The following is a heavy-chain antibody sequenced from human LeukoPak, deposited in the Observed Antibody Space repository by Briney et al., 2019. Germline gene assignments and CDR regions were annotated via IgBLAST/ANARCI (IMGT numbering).Heavy chain of an antibody. J-gene: IGHJ6*02. V-gene: IGHV1-69*04. CDR2: IIPIFGIA. CDR1: GGTFSSYA. CDR3: ARPTLRFLEWFPRPLYYYGMDV. D-gene: IGHD3-3*01. Sequence: SVKVSCKASGGTFSSYAISWVRQAPGQGLEWMGRIIPIFGIANYAQKFQGRVTITADKSTSTAYMELSSLRSEDTAMYYCARPTLRFLEWFPRPLYYYGMDVWGQGTTVTVSS.